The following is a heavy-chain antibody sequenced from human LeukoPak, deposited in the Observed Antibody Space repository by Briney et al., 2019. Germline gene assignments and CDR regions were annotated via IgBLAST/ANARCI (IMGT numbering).Heavy chain of an antibody. Sequence: GGSLRLSCAASGFTVSSNYMSWVRQAPGKGLEWVSVIYSGGSTYYADSVKGRFTISRDNSKNTLYLQMNSLRAGDTAVYYCARYSSGFYFDYWGQGTLVTVSS. CDR3: ARYSSGFYFDY. V-gene: IGHV3-53*01. CDR1: GFTVSSNY. J-gene: IGHJ4*02. CDR2: IYSGGST. D-gene: IGHD3-22*01.